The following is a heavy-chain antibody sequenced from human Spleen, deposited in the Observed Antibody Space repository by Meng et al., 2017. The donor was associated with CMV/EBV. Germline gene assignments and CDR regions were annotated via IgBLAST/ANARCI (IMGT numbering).Heavy chain of an antibody. CDR1: G. V-gene: IGHV1-18*01. CDR2: ITGYTNDT. Sequence: GISGVRRAPGQRLAWLGWITGYTNDTNYAQKLQARVTMTIDTSTSPAYMELRSLRSDDTAVYYCTRDRPMNLDGFWSGHSETYFFDSWGQGTLVTVSS. CDR3: TRDRPMNLDGFWSGHSETYFFDS. J-gene: IGHJ4*02. D-gene: IGHD3-3*01.